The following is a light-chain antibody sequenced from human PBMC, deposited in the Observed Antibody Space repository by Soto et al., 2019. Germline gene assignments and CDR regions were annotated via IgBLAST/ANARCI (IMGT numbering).Light chain of an antibody. CDR1: PSISSY. CDR2: AAS. CDR3: QQSYSTPPWT. Sequence: DIQMTQYPSSLSASVGDRFTSTRGASPSISSYLNWYQQKPGKAPQLLIYAASSLQSGVPSRFSGSGSGTDFTLTISSLQPEDFATYYCQQSYSTPPWTVGQGTKVEIK. V-gene: IGKV1-39*01. J-gene: IGKJ1*01.